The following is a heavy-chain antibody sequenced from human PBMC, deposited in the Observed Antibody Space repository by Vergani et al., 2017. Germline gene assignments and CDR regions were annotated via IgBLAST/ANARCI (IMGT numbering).Heavy chain of an antibody. D-gene: IGHD2-2*01. CDR3: AKVCGSTSCPYGGGAFDV. Sequence: QVQLVQSGSEVRKPGASVKVSCQVSGYSLTELTIHWVRQAPGKGLEWMGGFDPEHGEVTFAHHIQGRVTMTEDRSTDTAYMELSSLRPEDTATYYCAKVCGSTSCPYGGGAFDVWGHGTMVTVSS. CDR2: FDPEHGEV. J-gene: IGHJ3*01. V-gene: IGHV1-24*01. CDR1: GYSLTELT.